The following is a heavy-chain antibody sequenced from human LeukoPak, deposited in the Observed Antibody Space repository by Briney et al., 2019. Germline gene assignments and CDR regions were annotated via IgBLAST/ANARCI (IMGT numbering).Heavy chain of an antibody. CDR3: ARGGSYPNYYYYYMDV. D-gene: IGHD1-26*01. Sequence: GASVKVSCKGSGYTFTGYYMHWVRQAPGQGLEWMGRINPNSGGTNYAQKFQGRVTMTRDTSISAAYMELSRLRSDDTAVYYCARGGSYPNYYYYYMDVWGKGTTVTVSS. J-gene: IGHJ6*03. CDR1: GYTFTGYY. V-gene: IGHV1-2*06. CDR2: INPNSGGT.